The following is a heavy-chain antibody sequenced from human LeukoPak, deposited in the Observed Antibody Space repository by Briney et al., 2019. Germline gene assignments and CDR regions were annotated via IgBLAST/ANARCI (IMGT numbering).Heavy chain of an antibody. Sequence: GGSLRLSCGASGFTFTKSWMTWVCQAPGKGLQWVGRIKSKTDGGTTDYAAPVKGRFTISRDDSNNTLYLQMNSLKTEDTALYYCTRDRSYAYCGQGTLVTVSS. CDR3: TRDRSYAY. CDR2: IKSKTDGGTT. J-gene: IGHJ1*01. V-gene: IGHV3-15*01. D-gene: IGHD2-8*01. CDR1: GFTFTKSW.